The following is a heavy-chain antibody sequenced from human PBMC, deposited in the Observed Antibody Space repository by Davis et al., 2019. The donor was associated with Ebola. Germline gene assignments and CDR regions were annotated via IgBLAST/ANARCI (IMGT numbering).Heavy chain of an antibody. Sequence: GGSLRLSCAASGFTFSSDGMHWVRQAPGKGLEWVANIKQDGSDKYYVDSVKGRFTISRDNAQNSLFLQMNSLRAEDTAVYYCARERRAARRSAFDYWGLGTLVTVSS. J-gene: IGHJ4*02. D-gene: IGHD6-6*01. V-gene: IGHV3-7*03. CDR3: ARERRAARRSAFDY. CDR1: GFTFSSDG. CDR2: IKQDGSDK.